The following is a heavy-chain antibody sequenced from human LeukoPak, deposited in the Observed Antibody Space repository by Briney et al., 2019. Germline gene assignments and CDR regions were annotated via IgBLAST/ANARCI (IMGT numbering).Heavy chain of an antibody. CDR2: IKQDGSEK. CDR1: GFTFRSYW. V-gene: IGHV3-7*01. CDR3: ARDLAWQTSADCYHFDY. D-gene: IGHD2-21*02. J-gene: IGHJ4*02. Sequence: PGASLRLSCAASGFTFRSYWMSWVRQAPGKGLEWVANIKQDGSEKYYVDSVKGRFTISRDNAKNSLYLQMNSLRAEDTAVYYCARDLAWQTSADCYHFDYWGQGTLVTVSS.